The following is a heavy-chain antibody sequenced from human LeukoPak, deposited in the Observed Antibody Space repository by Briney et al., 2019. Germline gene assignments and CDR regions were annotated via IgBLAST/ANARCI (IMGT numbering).Heavy chain of an antibody. J-gene: IGHJ5*02. CDR1: GGSISSYY. Sequence: SETLSLTCIVSGGSISSYYWSWIRQPPGKGLEWIGYIYYSGSTNYNPSLKSRVTISVDTSKNQFSLKLSSVTAADTAVCYCARGYYDFWSGYYKVWFDPWGQGTLVTVSS. D-gene: IGHD3-3*01. CDR3: ARGYYDFWSGYYKVWFDP. CDR2: IYYSGST. V-gene: IGHV4-59*12.